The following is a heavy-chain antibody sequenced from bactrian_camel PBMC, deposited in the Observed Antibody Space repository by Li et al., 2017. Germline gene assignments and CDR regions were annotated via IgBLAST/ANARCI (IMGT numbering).Heavy chain of an antibody. Sequence: HVQLVESGGGSVQAGGSLRLSCAASGFSFGSTWMYWVRQAPGKGLEWVSLIHGGGTAYYTDSVKGRFTISRDNAQNTLYLQMNTLKTEDTAVYYCATEKKGTWAEYNYWGQGTQVTVS. CDR3: ATEKKGTWAEYNY. J-gene: IGHJ4*01. CDR2: IHGGGTA. V-gene: IGHV3S1*01. CDR1: GFSFGSTW. D-gene: IGHD5*01.